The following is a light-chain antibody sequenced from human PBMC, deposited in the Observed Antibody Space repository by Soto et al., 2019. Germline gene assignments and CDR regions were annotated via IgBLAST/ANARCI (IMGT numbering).Light chain of an antibody. CDR2: GAS. V-gene: IGKV3-15*01. CDR3: QQYNDWPRT. Sequence: EIVMTQSAVTLSVSPGETANLSCRASQTVTSNLAWYQQKPGRSPRLLLSGASTRATGIPARFSGSGSGTEFTLTISRLQSEDLAVYYCQQYNDWPRTFGQGTKVDIK. CDR1: QTVTSN. J-gene: IGKJ1*01.